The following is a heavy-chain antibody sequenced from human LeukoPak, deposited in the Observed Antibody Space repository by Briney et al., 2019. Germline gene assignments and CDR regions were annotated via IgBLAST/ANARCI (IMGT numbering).Heavy chain of an antibody. Sequence: SETLSLTCTVSGGSISSSSYYWGWIRQPPGKGLEWIGSIYYSGSTYYNPSLKSRVTISVDTSKNQFSLKLSSVTAADTAVYYCARFPKNTAMVIDYWGQGTLVTVSS. D-gene: IGHD5-18*01. CDR1: GGSISSSSYY. CDR3: ARFPKNTAMVIDY. CDR2: IYYSGST. V-gene: IGHV4-39*01. J-gene: IGHJ4*02.